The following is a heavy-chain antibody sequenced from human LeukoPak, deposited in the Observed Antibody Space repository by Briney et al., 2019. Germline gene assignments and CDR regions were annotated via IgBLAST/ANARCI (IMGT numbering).Heavy chain of an antibody. CDR2: IIPIFGTA. J-gene: IGHJ4*02. CDR1: GGTFISYA. V-gene: IGHV1-69*13. Sequence: SVKVSCKASGGTFISYAISWVRQAPGQGLEWMGGIIPIFGTANYAQKFQGRVTRTADESTSTAYMELSGLRSEDTAVYYCARSRSICSSTSCYFDYWGQGTLVTVSS. D-gene: IGHD2-2*01. CDR3: ARSRSICSSTSCYFDY.